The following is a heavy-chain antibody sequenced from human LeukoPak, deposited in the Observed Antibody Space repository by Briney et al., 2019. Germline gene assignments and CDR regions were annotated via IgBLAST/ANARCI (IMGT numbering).Heavy chain of an antibody. CDR3: ARQGEAAAECDY. CDR1: GYRFTSYW. CDR2: IYPGDSDT. D-gene: IGHD6-13*01. J-gene: IGHJ4*02. V-gene: IGHV5-51*01. Sequence: GESLKISFQGSGYRFTSYWIGWVRQMPGKGLEWMGVIYPGDSDTRYSPSFQGQVTISADKSISTAYLQWSSLKASDTAMYYCARQGEAAAECDYWGQGTLVTVSS.